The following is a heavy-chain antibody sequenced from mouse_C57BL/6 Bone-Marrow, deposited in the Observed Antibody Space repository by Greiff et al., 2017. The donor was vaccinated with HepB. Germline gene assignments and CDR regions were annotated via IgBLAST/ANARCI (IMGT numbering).Heavy chain of an antibody. J-gene: IGHJ3*01. Sequence: VQLQQSGPVLVKPGPSVKISCKASGFTFTDYYLHLVKQSHGESLEWIGLVYPYNVGTIYNQKFKGKATFTVDTSSSTAYMELNSLTSEDSAVYYCARGQGDPGTRGFAYWGQGTLVTVSA. D-gene: IGHD4-1*01. CDR3: ARGQGDPGTRGFAY. CDR1: GFTFTDYY. CDR2: VYPYNVGT. V-gene: IGHV1-36*01.